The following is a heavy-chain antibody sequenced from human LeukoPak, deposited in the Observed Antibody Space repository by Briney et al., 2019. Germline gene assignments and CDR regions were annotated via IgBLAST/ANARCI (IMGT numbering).Heavy chain of an antibody. CDR3: ARGRGIWSGYYKSAGPGPTYYFDY. Sequence: SETLSLTCAVSGGSISSSNWWSWVRQPPGKGLEWIGEIYHSGSTNYNPSLKSRVTISVDTSKNQFSLKLSSVTAADTAVYYCARGRGIWSGYYKSAGPGPTYYFDYWGQGTLVTVSS. J-gene: IGHJ4*02. CDR2: IYHSGST. V-gene: IGHV4-4*02. D-gene: IGHD3-3*01. CDR1: GGSISSSNW.